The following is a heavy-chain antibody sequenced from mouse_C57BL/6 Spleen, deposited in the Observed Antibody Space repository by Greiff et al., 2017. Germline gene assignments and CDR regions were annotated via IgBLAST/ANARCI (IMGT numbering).Heavy chain of an antibody. J-gene: IGHJ2*01. V-gene: IGHV1-62-2*01. D-gene: IGHD1-1*01. CDR2: FYPGSGSI. CDR1: GYTFTEYT. Sequence: QVQLQQSGAELVKPGASVKLSCKASGYTFTEYTIHWVKQRSGQGLEWIGWFYPGSGSIKYNEKFKDKATLTADKSSSTVYMELSRLTSEDSAVYFCARHETPLDYYGSSPYFDYWGQGTTLTGSS. CDR3: ARHETPLDYYGSSPYFDY.